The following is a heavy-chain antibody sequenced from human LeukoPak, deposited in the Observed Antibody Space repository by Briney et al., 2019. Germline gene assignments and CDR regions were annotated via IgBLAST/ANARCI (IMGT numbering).Heavy chain of an antibody. J-gene: IGHJ4*02. CDR1: GYTLTELS. V-gene: IGHV1-24*01. CDR2: FDPEDGET. D-gene: IGHD1-26*01. Sequence: ASVNVSCKVSGYTLTELSMHWVRQAPGKGLEWMGGFDPEDGETIYAQKFQGRVTMTEDTSTDTAYMELSSLRSEDTAVYYCAMGAPRARSFDYWGQGTLVTVSS. CDR3: AMGAPRARSFDY.